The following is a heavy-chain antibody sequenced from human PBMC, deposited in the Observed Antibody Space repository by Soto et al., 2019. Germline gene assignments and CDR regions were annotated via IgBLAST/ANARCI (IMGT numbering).Heavy chain of an antibody. CDR2: INPSGGST. CDR3: GRDSQPKPTPEYHYIDV. J-gene: IGHJ6*03. Sequence: ASVKVSCKASGYTFTSYYMNWVRQAPGQGLEWMGMINPSGGSTTYAQTFQGRVTMTSDTSTSTVYMELNSLRSEDTAVYYCGRDSQPKPTPEYHYIDVWGKGTTVTVSS. D-gene: IGHD1-1*01. V-gene: IGHV1-46*03. CDR1: GYTFTSYY.